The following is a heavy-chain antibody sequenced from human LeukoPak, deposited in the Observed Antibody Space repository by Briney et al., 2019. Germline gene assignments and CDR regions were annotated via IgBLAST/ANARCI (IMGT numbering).Heavy chain of an antibody. J-gene: IGHJ5*02. CDR2: INHSGST. D-gene: IGHD3-10*01. CDR1: GGSFSGYY. Sequence: PSETLSLTCAVYGGSFSGYYWSWLRQPPGKGLEWIGEINHSGSTNYNPSLKSRVTISVDTSKNQFSLKLSSVTAADTAVYYCARNNYGSGSSLWGSWFDPWGQGTQVTVSS. V-gene: IGHV4-34*01. CDR3: ARNNYGSGSSLWGSWFDP.